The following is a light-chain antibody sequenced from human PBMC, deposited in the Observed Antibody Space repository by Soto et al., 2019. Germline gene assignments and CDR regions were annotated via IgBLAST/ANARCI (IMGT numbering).Light chain of an antibody. J-gene: IGKJ3*01. Sequence: EIVLTQSPGSLSFSPGEGATLSCRASQSVSSSYLAWYQQKPGQAPRLLIYGASSRATGIPDRFSGSGSGKDFTLTISRLEPEDFAVYYSQQYGSSRFTFGPGTKVDIX. CDR2: GAS. CDR3: QQYGSSRFT. V-gene: IGKV3-20*01. CDR1: QSVSSSY.